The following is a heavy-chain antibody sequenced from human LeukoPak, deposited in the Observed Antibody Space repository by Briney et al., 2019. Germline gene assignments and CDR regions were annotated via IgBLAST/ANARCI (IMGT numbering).Heavy chain of an antibody. D-gene: IGHD3-10*01. Sequence: SETLSLTCAVYGGSFSGYYWSWIRQPPGKGLEWIGEINHSGSTNYNPSLKSRVTMSVDTSKNQFSLKLSSVTAADAAVYHCARERVHYYGSGSPLDYWGQGTLVTVSS. CDR2: INHSGST. CDR3: ARERVHYYGSGSPLDY. CDR1: GGSFSGYY. V-gene: IGHV4-34*01. J-gene: IGHJ4*02.